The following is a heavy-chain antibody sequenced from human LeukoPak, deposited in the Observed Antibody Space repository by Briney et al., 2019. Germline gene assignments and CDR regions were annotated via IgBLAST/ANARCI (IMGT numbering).Heavy chain of an antibody. CDR3: ARASAYGAYFDY. CDR2: ISSSGSTI. CDR1: GFTFSSYE. D-gene: IGHD4-17*01. Sequence: GGSLRLSCAASGFTFSSYEMNWVRQAPGKGLEWVSYISSSGSTIYYAASVKGRFTISRDNAKNSLYLQMNSLRAEVTAVYYCARASAYGAYFDYWGQGTLVTVSS. V-gene: IGHV3-48*03. J-gene: IGHJ4*02.